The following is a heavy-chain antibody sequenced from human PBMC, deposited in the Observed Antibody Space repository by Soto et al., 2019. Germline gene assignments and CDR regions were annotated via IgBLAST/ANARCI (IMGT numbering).Heavy chain of an antibody. Sequence: QVQLQESGPGLVKPSQTLSLTCNVSGVSVARVGYYWSWIRQVPGKGLEWIGYVYNSGSTYFNPSLNSRVAMSVDTSKNQFSLNLTSLTAADTAVYYCARAPKVSGSAQTRPDFWGQGSLVTVSS. V-gene: IGHV4-31*03. CDR2: VYNSGST. CDR1: GVSVARVGYY. D-gene: IGHD6-6*01. J-gene: IGHJ4*02. CDR3: ARAPKVSGSAQTRPDF.